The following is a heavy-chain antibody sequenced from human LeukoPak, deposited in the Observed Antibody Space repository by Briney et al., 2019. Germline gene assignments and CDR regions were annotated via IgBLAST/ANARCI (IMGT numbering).Heavy chain of an antibody. CDR1: GGYFSGYY. D-gene: IGHD4-17*01. CDR3: ARTRRLRLDY. CDR2: INHSGST. V-gene: IGHV4-34*01. J-gene: IGHJ4*02. Sequence: SETLSLTCAVYGGYFSGYYWSWIRQPPGKGLEWIGEINHSGSTNYNPSLKSRVTISVDTSKNQFSLKLSSVTAADTAVYYCARTRRLRLDYWGQGTLVTVSS.